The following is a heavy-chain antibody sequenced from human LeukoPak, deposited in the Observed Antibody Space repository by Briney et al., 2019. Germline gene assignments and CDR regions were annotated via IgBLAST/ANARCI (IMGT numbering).Heavy chain of an antibody. CDR1: GYTFTAYG. V-gene: IGHV1-18*01. J-gene: IGHJ4*02. CDR3: ATSTGGYSDLYYHY. Sequence: ASVKVSCEASGYTFTAYGISWVRQAPGQGLEWMGWISGYNGDTKYAQRFEGRVTMTTDTSTTTAFMDLRSLRSDDTAVYFCATSTGGYSDLYYHYWGQGTLVSVSS. CDR2: ISGYNGDT. D-gene: IGHD3-22*01.